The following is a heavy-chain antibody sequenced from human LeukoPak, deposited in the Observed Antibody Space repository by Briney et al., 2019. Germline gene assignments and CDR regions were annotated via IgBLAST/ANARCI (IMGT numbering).Heavy chain of an antibody. CDR3: AKGTYYYDSSGYYSHAFDI. Sequence: GGSLRLSCAASGFTFSSYAMSWVRQAPGKGLVWVSAISGSGGSTYYADSVKGRFTISRDNSKNTLYLQMNSLRAEDTAVYYCAKGTYYYDSSGYYSHAFDIWGQGTMVTVSS. CDR2: ISGSGGST. V-gene: IGHV3-23*01. J-gene: IGHJ3*02. D-gene: IGHD3-22*01. CDR1: GFTFSSYA.